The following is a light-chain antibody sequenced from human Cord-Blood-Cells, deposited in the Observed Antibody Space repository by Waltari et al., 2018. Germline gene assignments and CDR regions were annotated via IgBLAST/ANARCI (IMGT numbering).Light chain of an antibody. CDR1: QSISSY. J-gene: IGKJ2*01. CDR3: QQIYSTPPYT. CDR2: AAS. Sequence: DIQMTQSPSSLSASVGDRVTITCRASQSISSYLNWYQQKPGKAPKLLIYAASSLQSGVPSRFSGSGSGTDVTLTISSLQPEDFATYYCQQIYSTPPYTFGQGTKLEIK. V-gene: IGKV1-39*01.